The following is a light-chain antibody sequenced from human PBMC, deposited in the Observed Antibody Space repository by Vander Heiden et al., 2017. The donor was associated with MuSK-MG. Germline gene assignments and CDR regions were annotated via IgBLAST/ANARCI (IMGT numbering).Light chain of an antibody. CDR1: QSISIY. V-gene: IGKV1-5*03. J-gene: IGKJ4*01. Sequence: DIQMTQPPSTLPASVGDRVTITCRASQSISIYLAWFQQKPGKAPKFLIYKASTLESAVPSRFSSSGSGTEFTLTISSLQPDDFTTYYCQQYYGYAPTFGGGTKVEIK. CDR3: QQYYGYAPT. CDR2: KAS.